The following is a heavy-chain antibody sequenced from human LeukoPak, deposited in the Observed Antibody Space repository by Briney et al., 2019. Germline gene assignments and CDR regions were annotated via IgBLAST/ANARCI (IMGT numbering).Heavy chain of an antibody. CDR2: ISYDGSNK. D-gene: IGHD3-22*01. CDR3: ARDQGDYYDSSGYPDY. CDR1: GGSFSGYY. V-gene: IGHV3-30-3*01. Sequence: LSLTCAVYGGSFSGYYWSWIRQPPGKGLEWVAVISYDGSNKYYADSVKGRFTISRDNSKNTLYLQMNSLRAEDTAVYYCARDQGDYYDSSGYPDYWGQGTLVTVSS. J-gene: IGHJ4*02.